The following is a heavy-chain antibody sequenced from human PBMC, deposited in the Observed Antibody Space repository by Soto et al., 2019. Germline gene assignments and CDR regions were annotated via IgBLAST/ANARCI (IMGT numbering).Heavy chain of an antibody. Sequence: SETLSLTCTISGGSFGTNYWSWIRQAPGKGLELIGSTYHTGSTKYNPSLKSRATLSVDTSKDQFSLTLTSAAAADTAVYYCATDSAGRGPFDPWGQGILVTVSS. J-gene: IGHJ5*02. CDR3: ATDSAGRGPFDP. CDR1: GGSFGTNY. D-gene: IGHD3-10*01. V-gene: IGHV4-59*13. CDR2: TYHTGST.